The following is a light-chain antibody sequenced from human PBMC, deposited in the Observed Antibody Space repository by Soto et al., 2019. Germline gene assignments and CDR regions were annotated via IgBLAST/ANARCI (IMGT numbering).Light chain of an antibody. V-gene: IGKV4-1*01. CDR3: QQYYSTPKP. J-gene: IGKJ1*01. CDR1: QSVLYSSNNKNY. Sequence: DIVMTQSPDSLAVSLDERATINCKSSQSVLYSSNNKNYLAWYQQKPGQPPKLLIYWASTRESGVPDRFSGSGSGTDFTLTISSLQAEDVAVYYCQQYYSTPKPFGQGAKVDI. CDR2: WAS.